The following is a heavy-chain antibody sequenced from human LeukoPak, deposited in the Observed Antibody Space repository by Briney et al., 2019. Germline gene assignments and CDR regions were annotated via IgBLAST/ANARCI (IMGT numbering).Heavy chain of an antibody. CDR1: GFTFKNYA. V-gene: IGHV3-23*01. CDR3: AKPGRTAAGLFDS. J-gene: IGHJ4*02. CDR2: FSVNGRDT. Sequence: GGSLRLSCAASGFTFKNYALSWVRQAPGKGLEWVSGFSVNGRDTYYADFVKGRFTIARDIAKNTLYLQMNSLRAEDTATYYYAKPGRTAAGLFDSWGQGTLVTVSS. D-gene: IGHD6-13*01.